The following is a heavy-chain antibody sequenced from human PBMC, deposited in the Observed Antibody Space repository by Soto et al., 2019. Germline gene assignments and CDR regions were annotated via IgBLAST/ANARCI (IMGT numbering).Heavy chain of an antibody. J-gene: IGHJ4*02. D-gene: IGHD2-2*01. CDR1: GGSISSGDYY. V-gene: IGHV4-39*07. CDR3: ATLPATSGFDY. CDR2: IYHSGST. Sequence: PSETLSLTCTVSGGSISSGDYYWSWIRQPPGKGLEWIGYIYHSGSTYYNPSLKSRVTISVDTSKNQFSLKLSSVTAADTAVYYCATLPATSGFDYWGQGTLVTVSS.